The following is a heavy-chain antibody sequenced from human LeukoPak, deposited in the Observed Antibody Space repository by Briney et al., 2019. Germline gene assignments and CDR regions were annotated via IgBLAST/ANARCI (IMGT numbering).Heavy chain of an antibody. D-gene: IGHD3-3*01. CDR2: IKQDGSEK. Sequence: PGGSLRLSCAASGFTFSSYWMSWVRQAPGKGLEWVANIKQDGSEKYYVDSVKGRFTISRDNAKNSLYLQMNSLRAEDTAVYYCATGNYDFWSGYPCYFDYWGQGTLVTVSS. CDR3: ATGNYDFWSGYPCYFDY. V-gene: IGHV3-7*01. CDR1: GFTFSSYW. J-gene: IGHJ4*02.